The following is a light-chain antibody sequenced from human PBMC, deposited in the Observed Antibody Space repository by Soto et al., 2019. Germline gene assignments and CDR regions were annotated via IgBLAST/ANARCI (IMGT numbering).Light chain of an antibody. CDR3: QVWDSSRDHVV. CDR1: NIGSKS. V-gene: IGLV3-21*02. Sequence: SYELTQPPSVSVAPGQTVRITCEGNNIGSKSVHWYQQSPGQAPVLVVYGDSDRPSGTPERFSGSDSGNTATLTISGVEAGDEADYYCQVWDSSRDHVVFGGGTQLTVL. J-gene: IGLJ2*01. CDR2: GDS.